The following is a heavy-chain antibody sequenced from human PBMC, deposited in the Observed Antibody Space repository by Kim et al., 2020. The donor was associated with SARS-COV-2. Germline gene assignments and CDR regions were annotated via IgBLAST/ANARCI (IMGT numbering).Heavy chain of an antibody. CDR3: ARLRNCFDP. Sequence: SETLSLTCAVSGDPLSSGGYSWSWIRQPPGKGLEWIGYIYRDGSTYYSPSLKSRLTISIDMAKNQFSLRLTSVTAADTAVYYCARLRNCFDPWGQGTLVTVSS. V-gene: IGHV4-30-2*01. D-gene: IGHD3-10*01. J-gene: IGHJ5*02. CDR1: GDPLSSGGYS. CDR2: IYRDGST.